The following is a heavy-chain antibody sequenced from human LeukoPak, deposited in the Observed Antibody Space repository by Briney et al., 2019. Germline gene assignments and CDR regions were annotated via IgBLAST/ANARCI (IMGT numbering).Heavy chain of an antibody. Sequence: GGPVTLPRAASGLTLRSYGMHWLRQAPGKGLERVDLISYDGSEEYYADSVKGRFTISRDNSRNALYVHVNSLGAGDTALYYCAKRGAYCGSASCLPDYWGQGTLVTVSS. V-gene: IGHV3-30*18. D-gene: IGHD2-2*01. J-gene: IGHJ4*02. CDR1: GLTLRSYG. CDR3: AKRGAYCGSASCLPDY. CDR2: ISYDGSEE.